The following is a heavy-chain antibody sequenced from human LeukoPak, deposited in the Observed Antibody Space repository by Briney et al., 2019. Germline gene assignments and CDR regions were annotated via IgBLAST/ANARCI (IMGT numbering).Heavy chain of an antibody. CDR2: FDPEDGET. CDR1: GYTFTSYG. CDR3: ATAPSGARDY. D-gene: IGHD3-3*01. Sequence: ASVKVSCKASGYTFTSYGISWVRQAPGKGLEWMGGFDPEDGETIYAQKFQGRVTMTEDTSTDTAYMELSGLRSEDTAVYYCATAPSGARDYWGQGTLVTVSS. V-gene: IGHV1-24*01. J-gene: IGHJ4*02.